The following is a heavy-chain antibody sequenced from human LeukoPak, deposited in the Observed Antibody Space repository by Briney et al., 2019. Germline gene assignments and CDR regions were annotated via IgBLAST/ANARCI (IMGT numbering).Heavy chain of an antibody. CDR2: INHSGSA. CDR3: ARARGAARAYYYYYYGMDV. CDR1: GESFSGYY. Sequence: SETLSLTCAVYGESFSGYYWSWIRQPPGKGLEWIGEINHSGSASYNPSLKSRVTISVDTSKNQFSLKLSSVTAADTAVYYCARARGAARAYYYYYYGMDVWGQGTTVTVSS. V-gene: IGHV4-34*01. J-gene: IGHJ6*02. D-gene: IGHD6-6*01.